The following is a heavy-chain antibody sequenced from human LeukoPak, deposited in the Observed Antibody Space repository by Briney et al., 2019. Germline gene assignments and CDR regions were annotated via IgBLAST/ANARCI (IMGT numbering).Heavy chain of an antibody. CDR3: ARGLVETAMVSLPFDY. V-gene: IGHV4-34*01. D-gene: IGHD5-18*01. CDR1: GGSLTNSY. J-gene: IGHJ4*02. CDR2: INHSGST. Sequence: SETLSLTCGVYGGSLTNSYWSWIRQTPGEGLEWIGEINHSGSTTYNPSLKSRVTISVDTSKNQFSLKLVSVTAADTAMYYCARGLVETAMVSLPFDYWGQGTLVTVSS.